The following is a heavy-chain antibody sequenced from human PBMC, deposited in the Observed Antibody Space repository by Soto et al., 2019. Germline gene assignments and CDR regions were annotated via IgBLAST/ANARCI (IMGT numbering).Heavy chain of an antibody. J-gene: IGHJ6*03. CDR1: GFNVSSNY. CDR3: ARASYDILTGYYYYYMDV. CDR2: IYSGGST. D-gene: IGHD3-9*01. V-gene: IGHV3-66*01. Sequence: PGGSLXLSCAASGFNVSSNYMSWVRQAPGKGLEWVSVIYSGGSTYYADSVKGRFTISRDNSKNTLYLQMNSLRAEDTAVYYCARASYDILTGYYYYYMDVWGKGTTVTVSS.